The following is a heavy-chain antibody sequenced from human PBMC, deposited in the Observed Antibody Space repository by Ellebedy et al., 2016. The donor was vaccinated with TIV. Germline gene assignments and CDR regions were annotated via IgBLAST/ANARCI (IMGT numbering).Heavy chain of an antibody. J-gene: IGHJ4*02. CDR1: GSTFNNDW. CDR3: SRHTDYALDY. V-gene: IGHV3-48*04. D-gene: IGHD4-17*01. CDR2: ISNSGGTM. Sequence: GESLKISCEASGSTFNNDWMTWVRQAPGKGLEWLSYISNSGGTMFYADSVKGRFTISRDNAKNSLYLQMNSLRAEDTAVYYCSRHTDYALDYWGQGALVTVSS.